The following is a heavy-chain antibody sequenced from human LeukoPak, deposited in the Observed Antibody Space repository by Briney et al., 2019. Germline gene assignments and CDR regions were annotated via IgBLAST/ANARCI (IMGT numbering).Heavy chain of an antibody. Sequence: PGGSLRLSCAASGFTFSGHAMSWVRQAPGKGLNWLSTITGGAENTYCADSVKGQFTISRDNSKNTVYLQMDSLRVEDTAVYYCAKVLSGSQDYWGQGTLVTVFS. V-gene: IGHV3-23*01. CDR1: GFTFSGHA. D-gene: IGHD1-26*01. CDR2: ITGGAENT. J-gene: IGHJ4*02. CDR3: AKVLSGSQDY.